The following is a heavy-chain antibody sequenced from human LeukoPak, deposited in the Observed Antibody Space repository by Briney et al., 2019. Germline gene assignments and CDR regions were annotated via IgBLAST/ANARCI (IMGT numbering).Heavy chain of an antibody. CDR2: IYYSGST. Sequence: SETLSLTCTVSGGSISSYYWSWIRQPPGKGLEWIGYIYYSGSTNYNPSLKSRVTISVDTSKNQFSLKLSSVTAADTAVYYCARGKKDYVWGTYRYRAFDIWGQGTMVTVSS. J-gene: IGHJ3*02. CDR1: GGSISSYY. CDR3: ARGKKDYVWGTYRYRAFDI. D-gene: IGHD3-16*02. V-gene: IGHV4-59*08.